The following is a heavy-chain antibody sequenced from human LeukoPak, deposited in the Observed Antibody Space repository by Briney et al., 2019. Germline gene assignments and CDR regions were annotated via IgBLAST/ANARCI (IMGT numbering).Heavy chain of an antibody. CDR1: GFTFDDYA. D-gene: IGHD6-19*01. CDR3: AKDINAPSGWYYFDY. J-gene: IGHJ4*02. Sequence: GGSLRLSCAASGFTFDDYAMHWVRQAPGKGLEWVSGISWNSGSIGYVDSVKGRFTISRDNAKNSLYLQMKSLRAEDTALYYCAKDINAPSGWYYFDYWGQGTLVTVSS. V-gene: IGHV3-9*01. CDR2: ISWNSGSI.